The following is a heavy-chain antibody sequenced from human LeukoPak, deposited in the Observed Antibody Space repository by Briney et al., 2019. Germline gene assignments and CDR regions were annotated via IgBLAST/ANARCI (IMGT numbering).Heavy chain of an antibody. CDR1: GDSISSSSYY. J-gene: IGHJ5*02. CDR3: ARHGPTYLHYYGSGSYYSNWFDP. CDR2: IYYSGST. V-gene: IGHV4-39*01. D-gene: IGHD3-10*01. Sequence: PSETLSLTCTVSGDSISSSSYYWGWIRQPPGKGLEWIGSIYYSGSTNYNPSLKSRVTISVDTSKNQFSLKLSSVTAADTAVYYCARHGPTYLHYYGSGSYYSNWFDPWGQGTLVTVSS.